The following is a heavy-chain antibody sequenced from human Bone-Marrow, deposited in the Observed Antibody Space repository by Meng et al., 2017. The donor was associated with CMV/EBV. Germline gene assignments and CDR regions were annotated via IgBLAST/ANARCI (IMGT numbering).Heavy chain of an antibody. J-gene: IGHJ4*02. D-gene: IGHD3-3*01. V-gene: IGHV3-49*02. Sequence: WIRQPPGKGLEWVGFIRSKAYGGTTEYAASVKGRFTISRDDSKSIAYLQMNSLKTEDTAVYYCTTGPYDFWSGYYGSIGLDYWGQGTLVTVSS. CDR3: TTGPYDFWSGYYGSIGLDY. CDR2: IRSKAYGGTT.